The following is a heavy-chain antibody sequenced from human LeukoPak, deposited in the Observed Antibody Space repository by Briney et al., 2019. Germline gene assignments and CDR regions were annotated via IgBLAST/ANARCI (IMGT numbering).Heavy chain of an antibody. Sequence: GGSPRLSCAASGFTFSDYEMNWVRQAPGKGLEWVSSISRSGSTKYYADSVKGRFTISRDNAKNSLFLQMNSLRAEDTAVYYCARVLRYCSGGNCYSGGLGYMDVWGKGTTVTISS. CDR1: GFTFSDYE. CDR2: ISRSGSTK. J-gene: IGHJ6*03. D-gene: IGHD2-15*01. CDR3: ARVLRYCSGGNCYSGGLGYMDV. V-gene: IGHV3-48*03.